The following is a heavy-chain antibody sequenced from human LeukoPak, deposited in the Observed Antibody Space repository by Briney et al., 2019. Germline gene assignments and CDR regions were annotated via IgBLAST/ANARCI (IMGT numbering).Heavy chain of an antibody. CDR2: IYHSGST. CDR1: GYSISSGYY. J-gene: IGHJ4*02. D-gene: IGHD3-10*01. Sequence: SETLSLTCTVSGYSISSGYYWGWIRQPPGKGLEWIGSIYHSGSTYYNPSLKSRVTISVDTSKNQFSLKLSSVTAADTAVYYCAREWDGSGSYYNPRDFDYWGQGTPVTVSS. V-gene: IGHV4-38-2*02. CDR3: AREWDGSGSYYNPRDFDY.